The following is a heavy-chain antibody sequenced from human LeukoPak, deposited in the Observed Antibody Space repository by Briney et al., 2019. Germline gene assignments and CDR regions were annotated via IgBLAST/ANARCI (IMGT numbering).Heavy chain of an antibody. D-gene: IGHD3-10*01. CDR3: ARGRDMVRGVIPHYFDY. CDR2: IYYSGST. Sequence: PSETLSLTCTVSGGSISSYFWSWIRQPPGKGLEWIRYIYYSGSTNYNPSLKSRVTISVDTSKNQFSLKLSSVTAADTAVYYCARGRDMVRGVIPHYFDYWGQGTLVTVS. J-gene: IGHJ4*02. V-gene: IGHV4-59*01. CDR1: GGSISSYF.